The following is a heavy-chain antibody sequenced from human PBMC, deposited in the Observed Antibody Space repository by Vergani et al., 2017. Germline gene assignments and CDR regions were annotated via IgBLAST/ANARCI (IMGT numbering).Heavy chain of an antibody. CDR1: GGSFSGYY. CDR2: INHSGST. CDR3: ARDRWELGVYDY. D-gene: IGHD1-26*01. J-gene: IGHJ4*02. Sequence: QVQLQQWGAGLLKPSETLSLTCAVYGGSFSGYYWSWIRQPPGKGLEWIGEINHSGSTNYNPSLKSRVTISVDTSKNQFSLKLSSVTAADTAVYYCARDRWELGVYDYWGQGTLVTVSS. V-gene: IGHV4-34*01.